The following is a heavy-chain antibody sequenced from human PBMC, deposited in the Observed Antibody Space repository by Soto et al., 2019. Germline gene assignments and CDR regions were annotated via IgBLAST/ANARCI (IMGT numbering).Heavy chain of an antibody. D-gene: IGHD5-12*01. CDR3: ARGGDVNYYHGMDV. CDR2: ISAYNGKT. Sequence: ASVKVSCKASGYTFTSYAMHWVRQAPGQGLEWMGWISAYNGKTNYAQNVQGRVTMTTDTSTRTAYMDLRSLRSDDTAVYYCARGGDVNYYHGMDVWGQGTTVTVS. CDR1: GYTFTSYA. V-gene: IGHV1-18*01. J-gene: IGHJ6*02.